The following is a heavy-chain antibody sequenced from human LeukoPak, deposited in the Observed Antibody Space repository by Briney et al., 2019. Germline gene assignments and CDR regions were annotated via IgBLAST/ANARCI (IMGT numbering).Heavy chain of an antibody. CDR1: GGTFISYA. V-gene: IGHV1-69*13. Sequence: ASVKVSCKASGGTFISYAISWVRQAPGQGLEWMGGIIPIFGTANYAQKFQGRVTITADESTSTAYMELSSLRSEDTAVYYCARETAGSGYYDSYYYYGMDVWGQGATVTVSS. CDR3: ARETAGSGYYDSYYYYGMDV. CDR2: IIPIFGTA. D-gene: IGHD3-3*01. J-gene: IGHJ6*02.